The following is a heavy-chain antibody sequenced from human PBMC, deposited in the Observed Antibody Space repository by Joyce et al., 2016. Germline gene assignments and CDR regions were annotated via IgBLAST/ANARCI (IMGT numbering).Heavy chain of an antibody. J-gene: IGHJ4*02. CDR3: AKILTATDSSGWFLDY. Sequence: QVQLVESGGGVVQPGRSLRLSCAASGLTLSNYGVHWVRQAPGKGLECVAVISYDGIYKYYADSVKGRFTISRDNSQNTVFLEMNSLRTEDTAVYYCAKILTATDSSGWFLDYWGQGTLVTVSS. D-gene: IGHD6-25*01. CDR1: GLTLSNYG. CDR2: ISYDGIYK. V-gene: IGHV3-30*18.